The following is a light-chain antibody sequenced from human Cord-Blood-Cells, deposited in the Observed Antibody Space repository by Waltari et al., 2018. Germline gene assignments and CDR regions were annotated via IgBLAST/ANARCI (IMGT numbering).Light chain of an antibody. CDR3: QQYDNLPMYT. CDR2: DAS. Sequence: DIQMTQSLSSLSASVGDRVNITCQASQDISNYLNWYQQKPGKAPKLLIYDASNLETGVPSRFSGSGSGTDFTFTISSLQPEDIATYYCQQYDNLPMYTFGQGTKLEIK. V-gene: IGKV1-33*01. J-gene: IGKJ2*01. CDR1: QDISNY.